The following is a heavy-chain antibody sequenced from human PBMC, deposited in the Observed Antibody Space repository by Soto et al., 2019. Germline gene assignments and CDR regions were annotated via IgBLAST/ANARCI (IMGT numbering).Heavy chain of an antibody. CDR1: GGTFSGYA. V-gene: IGHV1-69*01. J-gene: IGHJ1*01. CDR3: ARDPRSITGTTSSEDFQH. CDR2: IIPIFGIT. Sequence: QAQLMQSGAEVKEPGSSVKVSCKASGGTFSGYAISWVRQAPGQGLEWLGGIIPIFGITNYAQKFQNRLTIAADESSATVYMDLRSLTSVDSAIYYCARDPRSITGTTSSEDFQHWGQGTLVSVS. D-gene: IGHD1-1*01.